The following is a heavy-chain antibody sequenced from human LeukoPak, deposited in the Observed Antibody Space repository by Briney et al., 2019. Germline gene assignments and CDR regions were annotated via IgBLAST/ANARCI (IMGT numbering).Heavy chain of an antibody. CDR3: ARRGVAAIFDP. D-gene: IGHD3-10*01. CDR1: GDSMSSYY. J-gene: IGHJ5*02. V-gene: IGHV4-4*07. Sequence: SETLSLTCTVSGDSMSSYYWSWIRQPAGKGLEWIGRIYTSGSTNYNPSLKSRVTMSVDTSKNQFSLKLSSVTAADTAVYYCARRGVAAIFDPWGQGTLVTVSS. CDR2: IYTSGST.